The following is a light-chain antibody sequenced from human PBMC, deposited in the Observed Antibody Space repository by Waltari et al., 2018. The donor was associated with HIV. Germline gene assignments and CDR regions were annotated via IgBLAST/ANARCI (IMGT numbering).Light chain of an antibody. CDR2: QDT. CDR3: QAWDSSTAV. CDR1: KLGHKY. J-gene: IGLJ2*01. Sequence: SYDLTQPPSVSVSPGQTASITCSAHKLGHKYVSWYQQKPGQSPVLVSYQDTKRPSGIPERFSGSSSWNTATLTISGTQAMDEADYYCQAWDSSTAVFGGGTKLTVL. V-gene: IGLV3-1*01.